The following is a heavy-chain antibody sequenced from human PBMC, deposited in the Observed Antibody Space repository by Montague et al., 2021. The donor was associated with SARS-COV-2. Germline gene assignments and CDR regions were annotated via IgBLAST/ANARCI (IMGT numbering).Heavy chain of an antibody. CDR1: GGSTSSSSYY. CDR3: ARGEEEMATIVDEYFDY. J-gene: IGHJ4*02. Sequence: SETLSLTCTVSGGSTSSSSYYWGWIRQPPGKGLEWIGSIYYSGSTYYNPSLKSRVTISVDTSKNQFSLKLSSVTAADTAVYYCARGEEEMATIVDEYFDYWGQGTLVAVSS. V-gene: IGHV4-39*01. D-gene: IGHD5-24*01. CDR2: IYYSGST.